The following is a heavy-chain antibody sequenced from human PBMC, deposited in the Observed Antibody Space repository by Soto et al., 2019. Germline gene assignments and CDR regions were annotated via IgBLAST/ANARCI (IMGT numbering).Heavy chain of an antibody. D-gene: IGHD3-22*01. J-gene: IGHJ4*02. CDR1: GGTFSTYA. CDR2: IVPIFGTP. CDR3: ARGWGYDSSDYYYAY. Sequence: QVQLVQSGAEVKQPGSSVKVSCKTSGGTFSTYAISWVRQAPGQGLEWMGGIVPIFGTPNYAQKFKGRVTIAADDSTRTAYVEMRSLRSEDTAVYYCARGWGYDSSDYYYAYWGRGTLVTVSS. V-gene: IGHV1-69*01.